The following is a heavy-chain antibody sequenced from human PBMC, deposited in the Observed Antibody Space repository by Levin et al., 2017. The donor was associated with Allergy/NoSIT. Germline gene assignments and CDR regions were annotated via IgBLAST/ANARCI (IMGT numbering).Heavy chain of an antibody. CDR2: IYYTGNT. CDR3: AREIRGRKDQSVNF. V-gene: IGHV4-30-4*01. Sequence: SQTLSLTCTVSGGSVSTGEYYWSWIRQTPGNGLEWIGYIYYTGNTYYNPSLKSRLTISIDTSKNQFSLNLTSVTAADTAVYYCAREIRGRKDQSVNFWGQGTLVTVSS. J-gene: IGHJ4*02. D-gene: IGHD1-26*01. CDR1: GGSVSTGEYY.